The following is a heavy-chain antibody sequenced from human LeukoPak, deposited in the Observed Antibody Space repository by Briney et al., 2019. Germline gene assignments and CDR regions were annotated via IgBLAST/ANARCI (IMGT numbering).Heavy chain of an antibody. CDR3: ARLGFSSGRVNFDY. CDR2: ISSSSSYI. J-gene: IGHJ4*02. CDR1: GFTFSSYS. V-gene: IGHV3-21*01. D-gene: IGHD6-19*01. Sequence: GGSLRLSCAASGFTFSSYSMNWVRQAPGKGLEWVSSISSSSSYIYYADSVKGRFTISRDNAKNSLYLQMNSLRAEDTAVYYCARLGFSSGRVNFDYWGQGTLVTVSS.